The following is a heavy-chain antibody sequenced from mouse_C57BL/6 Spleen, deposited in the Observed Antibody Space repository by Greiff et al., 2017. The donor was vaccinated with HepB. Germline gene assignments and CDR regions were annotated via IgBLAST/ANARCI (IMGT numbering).Heavy chain of an antibody. J-gene: IGHJ4*01. CDR2: IDPEDGET. V-gene: IGHV14-2*01. Sequence: VQLQQSGAELVKPGASVKLSCTASGFTFNDYCMHWVKQRTEQGLEWIGRIDPEDGETNYAAKFQGKATITADTSSNTAYLQLSSLTSEDTAVYYYATTERPYSAIDYWGQGTSVTVSS. CDR3: ATTERPYSAIDY. CDR1: GFTFNDYC.